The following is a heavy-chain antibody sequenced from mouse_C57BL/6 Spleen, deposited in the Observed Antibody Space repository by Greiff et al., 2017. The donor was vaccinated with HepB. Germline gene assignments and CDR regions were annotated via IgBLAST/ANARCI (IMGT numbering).Heavy chain of an antibody. V-gene: IGHV14-4*01. Sequence: EVQRVESGAELVRPGASVKLSCTASGFNIKDDYMHWVKQRPEQGLEWIGWIDPENGDTEYASKFQGKATITADTSSNTAYLQLSSLTSEDTAVYYCTTYYGWFAYWGQGTLVTVSA. CDR3: TTYYGWFAY. J-gene: IGHJ3*01. CDR1: GFNIKDDY. CDR2: IDPENGDT. D-gene: IGHD1-1*01.